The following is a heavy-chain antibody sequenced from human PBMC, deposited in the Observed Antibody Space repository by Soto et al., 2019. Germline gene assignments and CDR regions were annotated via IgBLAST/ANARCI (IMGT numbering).Heavy chain of an antibody. CDR2: INHSGST. V-gene: IGHV4-34*01. D-gene: IGHD2-2*01. Sequence: QVQLQQWGAGLLKPSETLSLTCAVYGGSFSGYYWSWIRQPPGKGLEWIGEINHSGSTNYNPSLKSRVTISVDTSKNQFSLKLSSVTAADTAVYYCARGGFPDCSSTRCLSYYDYWGQGTLVTVSS. CDR3: ARGGFPDCSSTRCLSYYDY. CDR1: GGSFSGYY. J-gene: IGHJ4*02.